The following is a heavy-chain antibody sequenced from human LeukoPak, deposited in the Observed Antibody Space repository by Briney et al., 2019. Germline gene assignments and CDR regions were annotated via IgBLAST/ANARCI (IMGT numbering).Heavy chain of an antibody. CDR3: ARAMRSGYDY. D-gene: IGHD5-12*01. V-gene: IGHV3-48*02. CDR1: GFTFSSYA. Sequence: GGSLRLSCAASGFTFSSYAMSWVRQAPGKRLEWVSYISSNSDSIYYADSVKGRFTISRDNAENSLYLQMNSLRDEDTAVYYCARAMRSGYDYWGQGTLVTVSS. CDR2: ISSNSDSI. J-gene: IGHJ4*02.